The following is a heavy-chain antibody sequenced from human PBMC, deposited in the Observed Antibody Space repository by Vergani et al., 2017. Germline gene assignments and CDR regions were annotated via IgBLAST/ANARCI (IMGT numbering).Heavy chain of an antibody. V-gene: IGHV4-59*01. D-gene: IGHD3-10*01. Sequence: QVQLQESGPGLVKPSETLSLTCTVSGGSISSYYWSWIRQPPGKGLEWIGYIYYSGSTNYNPSLKSRVTISVDTSKNQFSRKLSSVTAADTAVYYCARDLGSGRYSSPEVKKRGYYYYGMDVWGQGTTVTVSS. CDR3: ARDLGSGRYSSPEVKKRGYYYYGMDV. CDR1: GGSISSYY. J-gene: IGHJ6*02. CDR2: IYYSGST.